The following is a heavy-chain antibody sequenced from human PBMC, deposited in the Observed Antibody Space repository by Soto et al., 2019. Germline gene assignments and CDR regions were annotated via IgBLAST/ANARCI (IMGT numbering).Heavy chain of an antibody. Sequence: GASVKVSCKASGYTFTSYDINWVRQATGQGLEWMGWMNPNSGNTGYAQKFQGRVTMTRNTSISTAYMELSSLRSEDTAVYYCARGLPIEATTKFDYWGQGTLVTVSS. J-gene: IGHJ4*02. CDR2: MNPNSGNT. D-gene: IGHD5-12*01. CDR1: GYTFTSYD. V-gene: IGHV1-8*01. CDR3: ARGLPIEATTKFDY.